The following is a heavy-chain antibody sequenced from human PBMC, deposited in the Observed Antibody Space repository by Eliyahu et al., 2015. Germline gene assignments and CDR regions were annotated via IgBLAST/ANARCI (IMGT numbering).Heavy chain of an antibody. V-gene: IGHV3-48*03. CDR1: GFTFXSYE. J-gene: IGHJ4*02. Sequence: EVQLVESGGGLVQPGGSLRXSCAASGFTFXSYEMTWFRQAPGKGREWVSYISSSGSTIYYADSVKGRFTISRDNAKNSLYLQMNSLRAEDTAVYYCARRAAGTSDYWGQGTLVTVSS. CDR3: ARRAAGTSDY. D-gene: IGHD6-13*01. CDR2: ISSSGSTI.